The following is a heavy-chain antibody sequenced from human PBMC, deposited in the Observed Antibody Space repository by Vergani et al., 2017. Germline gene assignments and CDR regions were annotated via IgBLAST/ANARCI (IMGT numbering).Heavy chain of an antibody. V-gene: IGHV3-21*01. CDR1: GFTFSSYS. Sequence: EVQLVESGGGLVKPGGSLRLSCAASGFTFSSYSMNWVRQAPGKGLEWVSSISSSSSYIYYADSVKGRFTISRDNAKNSLYLQMNSLRAEDTAVYYCARDAGNYYDSSGYFFPYYFDYWGQGTLVTVSS. J-gene: IGHJ4*02. CDR2: ISSSSSYI. CDR3: ARDAGNYYDSSGYFFPYYFDY. D-gene: IGHD3-22*01.